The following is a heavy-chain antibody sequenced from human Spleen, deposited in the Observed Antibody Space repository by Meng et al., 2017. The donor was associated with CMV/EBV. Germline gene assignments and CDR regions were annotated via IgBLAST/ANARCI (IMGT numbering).Heavy chain of an antibody. CDR3: ASGHCSSTTCYTGEF. J-gene: IGHJ4*02. V-gene: IGHV3-48*03. Sequence: GGSLRLSCAASGFIFSDYEMNWVREAPGTGLEWISFISSSDNSIYYADSVQGRFTISRDNARNSLFLQMHSLRAEDTGVYYCASGHCSSTTCYTGEFWGQGTLVTVSS. D-gene: IGHD2-2*02. CDR1: GFIFSDYE. CDR2: ISSSDNSI.